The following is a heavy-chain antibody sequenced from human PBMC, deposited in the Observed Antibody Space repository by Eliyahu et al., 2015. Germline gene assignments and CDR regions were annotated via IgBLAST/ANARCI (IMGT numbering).Heavy chain of an antibody. CDR3: AEKNYYFDL. J-gene: IGHJ2*01. CDR2: ISGSGGXT. V-gene: IGHV3-23*01. D-gene: IGHD1-7*01. Sequence: EVQLLESGGGLVQPGGSLRLXCAASGFTFSSHAMSWVRQAPGKGXGWXSAISGSGGXTYXPDXVKGRFNISRDNSRNTLXLQMNSLRAEDTAIYYCAEKNYYFDLWGRDTLVTVSS. CDR1: GFTFSSHA.